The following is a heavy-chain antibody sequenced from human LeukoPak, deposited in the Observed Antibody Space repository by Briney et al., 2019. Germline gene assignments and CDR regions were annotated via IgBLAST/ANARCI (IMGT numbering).Heavy chain of an antibody. D-gene: IGHD6-19*01. CDR3: ASWQGYSSGWYGVDY. CDR1: GFTFSSYA. Sequence: GGSLRLSCAASGFTFSSYAMSWVRQAPGKGLEWVSAISGSGGSTYYADSVKGRFTISRDNSKITLYLQMNSLRAEDTAVYYCASWQGYSSGWYGVDYWGQGTLVTVSS. CDR2: ISGSGGST. J-gene: IGHJ4*02. V-gene: IGHV3-23*01.